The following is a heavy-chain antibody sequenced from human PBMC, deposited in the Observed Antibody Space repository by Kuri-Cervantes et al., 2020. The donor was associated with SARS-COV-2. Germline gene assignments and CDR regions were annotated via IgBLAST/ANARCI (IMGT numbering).Heavy chain of an antibody. CDR3: ARGSAGGRYSNYVLDY. V-gene: IGHV1-18*01. Sequence: ASVKVSCKASGYIFNTYGLSWVRQAPGQGLEWMGWINPLNGNTNYAQNLQGRVSMTTDTFTSTVYMELKSLRSDDTAVYYCARGSAGGRYSNYVLDYWGQGTLVTVSS. D-gene: IGHD4-11*01. CDR1: GYIFNTYG. CDR2: INPLNGNT. J-gene: IGHJ4*02.